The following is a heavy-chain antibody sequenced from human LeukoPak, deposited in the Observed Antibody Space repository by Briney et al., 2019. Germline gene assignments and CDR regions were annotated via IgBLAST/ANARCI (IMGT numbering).Heavy chain of an antibody. D-gene: IGHD6-13*01. V-gene: IGHV1-2*02. J-gene: IGHJ3*01. Sequence: ASVKVSCKASGYTFTSYYMHWVRQAPGQGLEWMGLINPKSGGTNYAQKFQGRVTMTRDTSINTVYMELASLTSDDTAVYYCARDRGIPGPGNAFDFWGQGTMVTVSS. CDR1: GYTFTSYY. CDR2: INPKSGGT. CDR3: ARDRGIPGPGNAFDF.